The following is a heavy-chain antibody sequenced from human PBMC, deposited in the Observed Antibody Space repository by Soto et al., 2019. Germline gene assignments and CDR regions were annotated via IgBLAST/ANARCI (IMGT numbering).Heavy chain of an antibody. V-gene: IGHV1-2*02. CDR1: GYTFTGYY. Sequence: ASVKVSCKASGYTFTGYYMHWVRQAPGQGLEWMGWINPNSGGTNYAQKFQGRVSMTRDTSISTAYMELSRLRSDDTAVYYCARTYDFWSGYYTHYYYYYGMDVWGQGTTVTVSS. CDR2: INPNSGGT. J-gene: IGHJ6*02. D-gene: IGHD3-3*01. CDR3: ARTYDFWSGYYTHYYYYYGMDV.